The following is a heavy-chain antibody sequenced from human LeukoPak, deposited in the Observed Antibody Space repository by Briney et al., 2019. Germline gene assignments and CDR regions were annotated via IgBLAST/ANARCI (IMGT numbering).Heavy chain of an antibody. CDR2: ISSSSSYI. Sequence: GGSLRLSCAASGFTFSSYSMNWVRQAPGKGLEWVSSISSSSSYIYYADSVKGRFTISRDNAKNSLYLQMNSLRAEDTAVYYCARDLRGYSYGPDYWGQGTLVTVSP. V-gene: IGHV3-21*01. D-gene: IGHD5-18*01. CDR1: GFTFSSYS. CDR3: ARDLRGYSYGPDY. J-gene: IGHJ4*02.